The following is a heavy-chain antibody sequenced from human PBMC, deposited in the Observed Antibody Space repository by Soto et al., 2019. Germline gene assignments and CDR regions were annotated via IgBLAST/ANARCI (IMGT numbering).Heavy chain of an antibody. J-gene: IGHJ6*02. Sequence: GESLKISCAASGFTFSTYGMHWVRQAPGKGLEWVAIISYDGSNKYYADSVKGRFTISRDNSKNTLYLQMNSLRAEDTAVYYCAREVSNDDDFWSGYFGYYYYYGMDVWGQGTTVTVSS. V-gene: IGHV3-30*03. CDR1: GFTFSTYG. CDR2: ISYDGSNK. D-gene: IGHD3-3*01. CDR3: AREVSNDDDFWSGYFGYYYYYGMDV.